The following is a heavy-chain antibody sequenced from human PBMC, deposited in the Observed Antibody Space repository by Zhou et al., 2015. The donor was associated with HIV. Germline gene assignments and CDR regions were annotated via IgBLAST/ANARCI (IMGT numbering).Heavy chain of an antibody. CDR2: IIPMFGTT. J-gene: IGHJ4*02. CDR1: GGTFNTYA. Sequence: QVQLVQSGAEVRKPGSSVKVSCKASGGTFNTYAMSWVRQGPGQGLEWMGGIIPMFGTTNYTEKFQGRLTIAADKSTTTVYMQLLRLTFEDTAIIYCARSFYDRDGYYPDFWGQGTLVTVSS. D-gene: IGHD3-22*01. V-gene: IGHV1-69*06. CDR3: ARSFYDRDGYYPDF.